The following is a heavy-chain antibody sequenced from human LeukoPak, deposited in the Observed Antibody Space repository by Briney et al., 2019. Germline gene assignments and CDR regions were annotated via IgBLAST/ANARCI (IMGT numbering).Heavy chain of an antibody. CDR2: IYPGDSDT. CDR3: ARHQGIAVATPDY. CDR1: GNTFTSFW. D-gene: IGHD6-19*01. V-gene: IGHV5-51*01. Sequence: GESLKISCKGSGNTFTSFWIGWVRQMPGKGLEWMGIIYPGDSDTRYSPSFQGQVTISADKSISTAYLQWSSLKASDTAMYYCARHQGIAVATPDYWGQGTLVAVSS. J-gene: IGHJ4*02.